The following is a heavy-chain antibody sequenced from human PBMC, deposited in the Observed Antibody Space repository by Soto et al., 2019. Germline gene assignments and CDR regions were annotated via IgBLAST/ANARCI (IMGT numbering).Heavy chain of an antibody. Sequence: EVQILESGGGLVQPGGSLRLSCAASGFTFSSYAMTWVRQAPGKGLEWVSAISGGGGSTNYADSVKGRFTISRDNSKNTLWLQMISLRAEDTALYYCARLGSVDYWGQGTLVTVSS. J-gene: IGHJ4*02. V-gene: IGHV3-23*01. CDR2: ISGGGGST. CDR3: ARLGSVDY. CDR1: GFTFSSYA. D-gene: IGHD6-19*01.